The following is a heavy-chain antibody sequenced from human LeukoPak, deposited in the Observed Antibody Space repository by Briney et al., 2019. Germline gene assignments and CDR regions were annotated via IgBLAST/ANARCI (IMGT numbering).Heavy chain of an antibody. CDR3: ARLEVATLLNFDY. CDR2: IYPGDSDT. D-gene: IGHD5-12*01. V-gene: IGHV5-51*01. Sequence: GESLQISCKGSGYSFTSYWIGWVRQMPGKGLEWMGIIYPGDSDTRYSPSFQGQVTFSADKSISTAYLQWSSLKASDTAMYYCARLEVATLLNFDYWGQGTLVTVSS. CDR1: GYSFTSYW. J-gene: IGHJ4*02.